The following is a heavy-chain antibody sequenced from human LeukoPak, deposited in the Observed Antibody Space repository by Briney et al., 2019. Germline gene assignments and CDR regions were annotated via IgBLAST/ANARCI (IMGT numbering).Heavy chain of an antibody. V-gene: IGHV1-24*01. CDR1: GYTLSELS. J-gene: IGHJ1*01. CDR2: FDPEDGET. CDR3: ATERWLRGPTRNPYFPH. D-gene: IGHD4-23*01. Sequence: GASVKVSCKVSGYTLSELSMHWVRQAPGKGLEWMGSFDPEDGETIYAQKFQGRVTMTEDTSTDTAYMELSSLRSEDTAVYYCATERWLRGPTRNPYFPHWGQGTLVTVSS.